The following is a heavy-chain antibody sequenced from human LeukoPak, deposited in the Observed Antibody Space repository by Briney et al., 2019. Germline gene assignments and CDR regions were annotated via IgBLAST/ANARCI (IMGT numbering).Heavy chain of an antibody. J-gene: IGHJ4*02. CDR2: ISYDGSHK. CDR1: GSTFSRNG. CDR3: AKDRSSSWSLDY. Sequence: GGSLRLSCAASGSTFSRNGMHWVRQAPGKGLEWVAVISYDGSHKYYADAVKGRFTISRDNSKSTLYLQMNSLRAEDTAVYYCAKDRSSSWSLDYWGQGTLVTVSS. D-gene: IGHD6-6*01. V-gene: IGHV3-30*18.